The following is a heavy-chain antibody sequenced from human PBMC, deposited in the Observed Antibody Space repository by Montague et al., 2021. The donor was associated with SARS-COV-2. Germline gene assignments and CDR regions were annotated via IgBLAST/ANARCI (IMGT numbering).Heavy chain of an antibody. CDR3: ARQKMGSVTIFGVVMYDRWFDP. Sequence: SETLSLPCTVSGGSISNSSYYWGWIRQPPGKGLEWIGNIYYSGSTYYNPSLKSRVTISVDTSKNQFSLKLSSVTAADTAVYYCARQKMGSVTIFGVVMYDRWFDPWGQGTLVTVSS. J-gene: IGHJ5*02. V-gene: IGHV4-39*01. D-gene: IGHD3-3*01. CDR1: GGSISNSSYY. CDR2: IYYSGST.